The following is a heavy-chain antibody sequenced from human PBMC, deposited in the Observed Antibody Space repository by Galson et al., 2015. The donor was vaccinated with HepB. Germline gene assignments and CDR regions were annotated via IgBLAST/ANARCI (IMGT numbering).Heavy chain of an antibody. Sequence: SLRLSCAASGFTVSSNYMSWVRQAPGKGLEWVSVMYSGYSGGNIYYADSVKDRFTISSDNSKNTLYLQMNSLRAEDTAVYYCARGTFSSSWYFDCWGQGTLVTVSS. CDR2: MYSGYSGGNI. CDR1: GFTVSSNY. CDR3: ARGTFSSSWYFDC. V-gene: IGHV3-53*01. D-gene: IGHD6-13*01. J-gene: IGHJ4*02.